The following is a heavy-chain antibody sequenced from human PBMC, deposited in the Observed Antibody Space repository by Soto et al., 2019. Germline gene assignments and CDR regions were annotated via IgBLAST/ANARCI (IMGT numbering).Heavy chain of an antibody. V-gene: IGHV3-33*01. CDR2: IWYDGSNK. Sequence: PGGSLRLSCAASGFTFSSYGMHWVRQAPGKGLEWVAVIWYDGSNKYYADSVKGRFTISRDNSKNTLYLQMNSLRAEDTAVYYCARDRESHSSSWSSSGLDYWGQGTLVTVSS. D-gene: IGHD6-13*01. J-gene: IGHJ4*02. CDR3: ARDRESHSSSWSSSGLDY. CDR1: GFTFSSYG.